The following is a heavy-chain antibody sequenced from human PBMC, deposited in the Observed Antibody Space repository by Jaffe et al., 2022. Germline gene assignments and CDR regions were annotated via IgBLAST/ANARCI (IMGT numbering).Heavy chain of an antibody. CDR2: IRSKAYGGTT. J-gene: IGHJ4*02. V-gene: IGHV3-49*03. CDR1: GFTFGDYA. Sequence: EVQLVESGGGLVQPGRSLRLSCTASGFTFGDYAMSWFRQAPGKGLEWVGFIRSKAYGGTTEYAASVKGRFTISRDDSKSIAYLQMNSLKTEDTAVYYCTRDPPWARDWSGYYTPFDYWGQGTLVTVSS. D-gene: IGHD3-3*01. CDR3: TRDPPWARDWSGYYTPFDY.